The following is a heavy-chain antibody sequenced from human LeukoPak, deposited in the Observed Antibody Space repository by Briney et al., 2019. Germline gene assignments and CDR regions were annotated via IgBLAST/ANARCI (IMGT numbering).Heavy chain of an antibody. CDR1: GFTFKNYA. J-gene: IGHJ4*02. CDR3: ARGDDSGSLYTSSKY. V-gene: IGHV3-30*04. D-gene: IGHD3-10*01. Sequence: QSGGSLRLSWVGSGFTFKNYAIVWVRQAPGKGREWAALISDGGTKQYFADSVKDRFSISRDDSKSTVYLQMNGLRTEDTAVYYCARGDDSGSLYTSSKYWGQGTLVTVSS. CDR2: ISDGGTKQ.